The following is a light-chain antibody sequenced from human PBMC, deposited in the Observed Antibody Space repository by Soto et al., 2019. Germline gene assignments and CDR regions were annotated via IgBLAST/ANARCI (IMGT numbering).Light chain of an antibody. J-gene: IGKJ2*01. V-gene: IGKV3-11*01. CDR1: QRVDSF. Sequence: EIVLTQSPASLSLSPGERATLSCRASQRVDSFLAWYQQKPGRTPRLLIYDTSNRATGITARFSGSGSGKDFTLTISRLEPEDFAVYYCQVRTDWPPFKYTFGQGTKLEVK. CDR2: DTS. CDR3: QVRTDWPPFKYT.